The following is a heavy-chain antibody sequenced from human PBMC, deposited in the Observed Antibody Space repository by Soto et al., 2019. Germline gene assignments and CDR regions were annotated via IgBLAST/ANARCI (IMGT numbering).Heavy chain of an antibody. V-gene: IGHV4-31*03. CDR3: ARDERGFSGTTGYYYYMDV. J-gene: IGHJ6*03. D-gene: IGHD1-7*01. CDR2: IYYSGST. Sequence: SETLSLTCTVSGGSISSGGYYWSWIRQHPGKGLEWIGYIYYSGSTYYNPSLKSRVTISVDTSKNQFSLKLSFVTAADTAVYYCARDERGFSGTTGYYYYMDVWGKGTTVTVS. CDR1: GGSISSGGYY.